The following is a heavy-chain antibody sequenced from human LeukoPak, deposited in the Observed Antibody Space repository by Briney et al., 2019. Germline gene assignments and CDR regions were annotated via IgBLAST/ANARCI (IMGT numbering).Heavy chain of an antibody. CDR2: INADGSTT. J-gene: IGHJ3*01. V-gene: IGHV3-74*01. Sequence: AGGSLRLSCAASGFTFSTYAMNWVRQAPGKGLVWVSLINADGSTTSYADSVKGRFTISRDNARNTLSLEMNSLTIEDTAVYYCIVVVEPPDSDGFDVWGQGTMITVSS. D-gene: IGHD1-14*01. CDR1: GFTFSTYA. CDR3: IVVVEPPDSDGFDV.